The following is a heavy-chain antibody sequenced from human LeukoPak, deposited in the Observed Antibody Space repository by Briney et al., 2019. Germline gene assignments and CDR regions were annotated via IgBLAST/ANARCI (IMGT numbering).Heavy chain of an antibody. J-gene: IGHJ5*02. CDR1: GYTFTSYG. Sequence: ASVKVSCKASGYTFTSYGISWVRQAPGQGLEWMGWISAYNGNTNYAQKLQGRVTMTTDTSTSTAYMELRSLRSDDTAVYYCARPGVPAATNPNWFDPWGQGTLVTVSS. V-gene: IGHV1-18*01. CDR2: ISAYNGNT. D-gene: IGHD2-2*01. CDR3: ARPGVPAATNPNWFDP.